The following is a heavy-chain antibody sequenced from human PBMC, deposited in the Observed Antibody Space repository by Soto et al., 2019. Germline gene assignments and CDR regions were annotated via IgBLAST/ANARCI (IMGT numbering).Heavy chain of an antibody. V-gene: IGHV3-7*01. CDR3: ARDDDNLRRKIVVVPAALFHFDY. CDR1: GFTFSSYW. CDR2: IKQDGSEK. Sequence: GGSLRLSCAASGFTFSSYWMSWVRQAPGKGLEWVANIKQDGSEKYYVDSVKGRFTISRDNAKNSLYLQMNSLRAEDTAVYYCARDDDNLRRKIVVVPAALFHFDYWGQGTLVTVSS. J-gene: IGHJ4*02. D-gene: IGHD2-2*01.